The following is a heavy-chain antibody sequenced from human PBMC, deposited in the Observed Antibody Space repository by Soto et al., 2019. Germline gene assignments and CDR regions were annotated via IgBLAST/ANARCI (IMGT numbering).Heavy chain of an antibody. CDR2: IWYDGSNK. J-gene: IGHJ4*02. D-gene: IGHD6-13*01. CDR3: ARTAGYSSSWRFDY. Sequence: QVQLVESGGGVVQPGRSLRLSCAASGFTFSSYGMHWVRQAPGKGLEWVAVIWYDGSNKYYADSVKGRFTISRDNSKNTLDLQMNSLRAEDTAVYYCARTAGYSSSWRFDYWGQGTLVTVSS. V-gene: IGHV3-33*01. CDR1: GFTFSSYG.